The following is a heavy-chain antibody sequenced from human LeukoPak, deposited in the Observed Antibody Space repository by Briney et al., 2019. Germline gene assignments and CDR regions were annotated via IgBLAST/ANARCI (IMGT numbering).Heavy chain of an antibody. D-gene: IGHD3-10*01. CDR2: ISSSGSTI. V-gene: IGHV3-48*04. J-gene: IGHJ4*02. Sequence: PGGSLRLSCAASGFTFSSYSMNWVRQAPGKGLEWVSYISSSGSTIYYADSVKGRFTISTDNAKNSLYLQMNSLRAEDTAVYYCARDTPSYYYGSGSEKGEGYFDYWGQGTLVTVSS. CDR1: GFTFSSYS. CDR3: ARDTPSYYYGSGSEKGEGYFDY.